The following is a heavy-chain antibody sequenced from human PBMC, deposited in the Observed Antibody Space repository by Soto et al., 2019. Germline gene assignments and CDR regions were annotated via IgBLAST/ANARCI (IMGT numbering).Heavy chain of an antibody. CDR3: ARQGHYDILTGSDHWFDP. D-gene: IGHD3-9*01. CDR2: INPGDSDI. J-gene: IGHJ5*02. V-gene: IGHV5-51*01. CDR1: GYIFTTYW. Sequence: VESLKISCKASGYIFTTYWIAWGLQMPVEGLEWMGTINPGDSDIRYSPSFQGQVTISADNSISTAYLQWSSLKASDTAMYYCARQGHYDILTGSDHWFDPWGQGTLVTVSS.